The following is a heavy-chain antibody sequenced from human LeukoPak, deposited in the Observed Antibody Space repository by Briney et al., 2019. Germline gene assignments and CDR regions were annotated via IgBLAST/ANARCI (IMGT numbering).Heavy chain of an antibody. CDR3: ARAHRPTTHFDY. CDR2: IYYSGST. CDR1: GGSISSYY. J-gene: IGHJ4*02. D-gene: IGHD1-7*01. V-gene: IGHV4-59*01. Sequence: SETLSPTCTVSGGSISSYYWSWIRQPPGKGLEWIGYIYYSGSTNYNPSLKSRVTISVDTSKNQFSLKLSSVTAADTAVYYCARAHRPTTHFDYWGQGTLVTVSS.